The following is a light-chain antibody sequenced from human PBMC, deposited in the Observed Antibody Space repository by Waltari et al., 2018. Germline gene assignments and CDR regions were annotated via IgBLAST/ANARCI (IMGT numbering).Light chain of an antibody. CDR3: QQYGASPPWT. CDR1: QTINSKN. V-gene: IGKV3-20*01. Sequence: EVVLTQSPDTLSLSPGDRATLSCRASQTINSKNLAWYQQKPGQAPRLLFFGASNRAHGIPDRVTGTGSGTDFSLTISRLEPEDFAVYYCQQYGASPPWTFGQGTKVEIK. J-gene: IGKJ1*01. CDR2: GAS.